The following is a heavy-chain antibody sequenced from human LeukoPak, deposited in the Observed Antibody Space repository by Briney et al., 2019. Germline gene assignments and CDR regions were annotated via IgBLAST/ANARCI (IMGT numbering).Heavy chain of an antibody. D-gene: IGHD3-10*01. Sequence: RRSLRLSCAASGFTFSSDAMHWVRQAPGKGLEWVAAISHDGSNQYYAASVKGRFTTSRDNSKNTLYLQMNSLTAEDTGVYYCAKDLIKLGESQAHFYGMDVWGHGTTVTVSS. CDR2: ISHDGSNQ. V-gene: IGHV3-30*18. CDR1: GFTFSSDA. J-gene: IGHJ6*02. CDR3: AKDLIKLGESQAHFYGMDV.